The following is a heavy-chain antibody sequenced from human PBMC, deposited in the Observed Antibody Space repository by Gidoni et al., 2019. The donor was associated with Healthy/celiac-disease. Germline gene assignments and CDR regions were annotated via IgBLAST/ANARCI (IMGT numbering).Heavy chain of an antibody. V-gene: IGHV3-7*01. CDR3: ARDASYNWFDP. CDR1: GFTFSSYW. D-gene: IGHD3-16*01. Sequence: EVQLVETGGGLVQPWGSRCRSCAASGFTFSSYWMSWGRQAPGKGLEWVANIKQDGREKYYVDSVKGRFTISRDNAKNSLYLQMNSLRAEDTAVYYCARDASYNWFDPWGQGTLVTVSS. J-gene: IGHJ5*02. CDR2: IKQDGREK.